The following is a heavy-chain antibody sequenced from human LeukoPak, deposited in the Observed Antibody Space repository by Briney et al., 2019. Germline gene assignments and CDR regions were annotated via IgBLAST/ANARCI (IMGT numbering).Heavy chain of an antibody. CDR2: IYYRGSP. V-gene: IGHV4-59*01. Sequence: PSETLSLTCTVSDGSISTYYWSWIRQPPGKGLEWIGYIYYRGSPNYNPSLKSRVTISVDTSKNQFSLKLSSVTAADTAVYYCARGESDSHFVYWGQGTLVTVSS. CDR3: ARGESDSHFVY. CDR1: DGSISTYY. J-gene: IGHJ4*02. D-gene: IGHD2-21*02.